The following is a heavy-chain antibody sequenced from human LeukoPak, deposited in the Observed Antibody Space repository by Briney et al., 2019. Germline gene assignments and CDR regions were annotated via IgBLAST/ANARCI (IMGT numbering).Heavy chain of an antibody. D-gene: IGHD2-2*01. J-gene: IGHJ5*02. CDR1: GFTFSSYG. V-gene: IGHV3-30*02. CDR3: ANPGGLPAAESINWFDP. CDR2: IRYDGSNK. Sequence: GGSLRLSCAASGFTFSSYGMHWVRQAPGKGLEWVAFIRYDGSNKYYADSVKGRFTISRDNSKNTLYLQMNSLRAEDTAVYCCANPGGLPAAESINWFDPWGQGTLVTVSS.